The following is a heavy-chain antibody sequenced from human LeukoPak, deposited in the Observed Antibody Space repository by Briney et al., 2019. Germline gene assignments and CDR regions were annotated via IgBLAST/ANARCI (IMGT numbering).Heavy chain of an antibody. CDR2: INSNNGGT. V-gene: IGHV1-2*06. CDR1: GYTFKDYS. CDR3: ARGGSGSGYLYYFDS. J-gene: IGHJ4*02. Sequence: ASVKVSCKSSGYTFKDYSIHWVRQAPGQGLEWMGRINSNNGGTSYAQNFQGRVTMTRDTSISTTSKEVNGLTSDDTAVYYCARGGSGSGYLYYFDSWGQGTLVSVSS. D-gene: IGHD3-10*01.